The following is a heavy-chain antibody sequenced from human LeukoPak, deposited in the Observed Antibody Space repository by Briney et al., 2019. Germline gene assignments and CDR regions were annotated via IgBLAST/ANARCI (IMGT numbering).Heavy chain of an antibody. CDR2: IYYSGST. CDR1: GGSISSSSYY. V-gene: IGHV4-39*07. J-gene: IGHJ4*02. Sequence: SETLSLTCTVSGGSISSSSYYWGWIRQPPGKGLEWSGSIYYSGSTYYNPSLKSRVTISVDTSKNQFSLKLSSVTAADTAVYYCASTGTTGGYFDYWGQGTLVTVSS. CDR3: ASTGTTGGYFDY. D-gene: IGHD1-1*01.